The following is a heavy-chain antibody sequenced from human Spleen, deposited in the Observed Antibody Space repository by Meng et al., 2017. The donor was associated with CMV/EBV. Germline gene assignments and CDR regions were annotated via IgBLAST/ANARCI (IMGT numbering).Heavy chain of an antibody. D-gene: IGHD2-2*02. CDR3: ARGLGYCSSTSCYMQGGLDV. CDR1: GFTFTDYY. Sequence: GESLKISCAASGFTFTDYYMTWIRQAPGKGLEWVSYISTSGRTIFHADSVKGRFTVSRDNAKNSLYLQMNSLRAEDTAVYYCARGLGYCSSTSCYMQGGLDVWGQGTMVTVSS. V-gene: IGHV3-11*04. J-gene: IGHJ6*02. CDR2: ISTSGRTI.